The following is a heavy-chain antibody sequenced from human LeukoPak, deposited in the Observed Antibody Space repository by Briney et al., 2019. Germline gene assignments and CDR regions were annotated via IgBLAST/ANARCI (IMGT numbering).Heavy chain of an antibody. Sequence: GGSLRLSCAASGFTFSNAWMSWVRQAPGKGLEWVGRIKSKTDGGTTDYAAPVKGRFTISRDDSKNTLYLQMNSLRAEDTAVYYCARDCNDYSNYHLNPDLPYGFDIWGQGTMVTVSS. J-gene: IGHJ3*02. CDR1: GFTFSNAW. D-gene: IGHD4-11*01. CDR2: IKSKTDGGTT. V-gene: IGHV3-15*01. CDR3: ARDCNDYSNYHLNPDLPYGFDI.